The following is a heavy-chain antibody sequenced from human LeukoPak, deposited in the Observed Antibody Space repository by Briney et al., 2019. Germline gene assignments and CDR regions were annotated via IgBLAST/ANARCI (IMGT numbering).Heavy chain of an antibody. V-gene: IGHV4-59*01. CDR2: IYYSGST. CDR3: ARGEYYDSSGYRYYYYGMDV. Sequence: SETLSLTCTVSGGSISSYYWSWIRQPPGKGLEWIGYIYYSGSTNYNPSLKSRVTISVDTSKNQFSLKLSSVTAADTAVYYCARGEYYDSSGYRYYYYGMDVRGQGTTVTVSS. J-gene: IGHJ6*02. D-gene: IGHD3-22*01. CDR1: GGSISSYY.